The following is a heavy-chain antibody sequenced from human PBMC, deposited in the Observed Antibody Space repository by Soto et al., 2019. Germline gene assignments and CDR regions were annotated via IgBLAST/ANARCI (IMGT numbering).Heavy chain of an antibody. CDR1: GYTFTSYA. CDR2: INAGNGNT. J-gene: IGHJ4*02. Sequence: ASVKVSCKASGYTFTSYAMHWVRQAPGQRLEWMGWINAGNGNTKYSQKFQGRVTITADKSTSTAYMELSSLRSEDTAVYYCASFGGAGSSGYFDYWGQGTLVTVSS. V-gene: IGHV1-3*01. CDR3: ASFGGAGSSGYFDY. D-gene: IGHD3-22*01.